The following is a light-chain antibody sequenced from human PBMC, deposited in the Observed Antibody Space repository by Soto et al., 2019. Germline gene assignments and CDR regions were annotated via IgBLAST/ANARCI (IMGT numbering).Light chain of an antibody. CDR1: QPISTY. CDR3: QQSFRVPRT. J-gene: IGKJ1*01. Sequence: DILMTQSPSSLSASVGDSVTLTCRTSQPISTYLNWYQHKSGRAPQLLIYAASSLQTGVPSRFSGSGSGTEFTLTISSLQPEDFATYYWQQSFRVPRTVGQGTKVEI. V-gene: IGKV1-39*01. CDR2: AAS.